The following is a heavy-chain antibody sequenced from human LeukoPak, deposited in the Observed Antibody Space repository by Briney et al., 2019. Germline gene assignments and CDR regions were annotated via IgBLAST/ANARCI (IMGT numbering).Heavy chain of an antibody. J-gene: IGHJ4*02. Sequence: GGSLRLSCAASGFTFSSYSMNWVRQAPGKGLEWVSSISSSSSYIYYADSVKGRFTISRDNAKNSLYLQMNSLRAEDTAVYYCASKTTAVAGTKIDYWGQGTLVTVSS. V-gene: IGHV3-21*01. CDR2: ISSSSSYI. D-gene: IGHD6-19*01. CDR1: GFTFSSYS. CDR3: ASKTTAVAGTKIDY.